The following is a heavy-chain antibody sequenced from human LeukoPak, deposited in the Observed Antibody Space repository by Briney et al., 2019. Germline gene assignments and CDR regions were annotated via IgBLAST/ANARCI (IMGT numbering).Heavy chain of an antibody. V-gene: IGHV3-30*03. CDR3: ARWGVGWLQFSDAFDI. CDR1: GFSFSSYG. CDR2: ISYDGNHK. Sequence: GRSLRLSCAASGFSFSSYGIHWVRQAPGKGLEWVAVISYDGNHKYYADSVKGRFTISRDNSKNTLYLQMNSLRAEDTAVYYCARWGVGWLQFSDAFDIWGQGTMVTVSS. J-gene: IGHJ3*02. D-gene: IGHD5-24*01.